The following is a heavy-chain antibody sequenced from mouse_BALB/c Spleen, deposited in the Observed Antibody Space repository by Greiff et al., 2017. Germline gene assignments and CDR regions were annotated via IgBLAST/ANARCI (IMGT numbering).Heavy chain of an antibody. CDR2: INPSNGGT. V-gene: IGHV1S81*02. CDR3: TRFGNYRDYYVMDY. CDR1: GYTFTSYY. D-gene: IGHD2-1*01. Sequence: QVQLQQPGAELVKPGASVKLSCKASGYTFTSYYMYWVKQRPGQGLEWIGGINPSNGGTNFNEKFKSKATLTVDKSSSTAYMQLSSLTSEDSAVYYCTRFGNYRDYYVMDYWGQGTSVTVSS. J-gene: IGHJ4*01.